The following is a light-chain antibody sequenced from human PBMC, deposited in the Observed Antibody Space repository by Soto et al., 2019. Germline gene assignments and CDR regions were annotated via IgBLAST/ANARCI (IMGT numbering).Light chain of an antibody. CDR1: SSDVGGYNY. Sequence: QSALTQPPSASGSPGQSVTISCTGTSSDVGGYNYVSWYQQHPGKAPKLMIYEVSKRPSGVPDRFSGSKSGNTASLTVSGLQGEDEADYYCSSYAGSNNLVFGGGTKRIVL. V-gene: IGLV2-8*01. J-gene: IGLJ3*02. CDR2: EVS. CDR3: SSYAGSNNLV.